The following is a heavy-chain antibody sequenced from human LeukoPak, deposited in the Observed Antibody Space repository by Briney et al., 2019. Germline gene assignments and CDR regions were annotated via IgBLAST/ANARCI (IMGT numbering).Heavy chain of an antibody. D-gene: IGHD3-22*01. CDR3: ARSAQRNYYDSSGYYWDY. CDR2: INPSAGST. Sequence: ASVKISCKASGYTFTSYYIHWVRQAPGQGLEWMGLINPSAGSTKYAQKFQGRGTMTRDTSISTAYMELSSLGSDDTAVYYCARSAQRNYYDSSGYYWDYWGQGTLVTVSS. J-gene: IGHJ4*02. V-gene: IGHV1-46*01. CDR1: GYTFTSYY.